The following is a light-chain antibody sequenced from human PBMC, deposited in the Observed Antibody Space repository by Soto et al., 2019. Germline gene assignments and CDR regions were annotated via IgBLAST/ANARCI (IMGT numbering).Light chain of an antibody. J-gene: IGKJ1*01. V-gene: IGKV1-5*03. CDR3: QQSITYPWT. Sequence: DIQMTQSPSTLSASAGDRVPIPCRASQNIDMYLAWYQQKPGQAPSLLIYRASSLQSGVPSRFSGSGSGTEFTLTISSLQPDDFATHDCQQSITYPWTGGQGTKVDIK. CDR1: QNIDMY. CDR2: RAS.